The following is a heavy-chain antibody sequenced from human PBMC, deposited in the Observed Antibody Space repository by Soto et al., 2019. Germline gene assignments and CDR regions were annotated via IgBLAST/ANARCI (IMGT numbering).Heavy chain of an antibody. J-gene: IGHJ6*02. CDR2: IYPGDSDT. CDR1: GDSFNNYW. V-gene: IGHV5-51*01. Sequence: LKISCQGPGDSFNNYWIGWVRQMPGKGLEWMGIIYPGDSDTTYSPSFQGQVTISADKSISTAYLQWSSLKASDTAIYFCARRGDCISDTRFRNNYHYYAMDVWGQGTMVTVYS. D-gene: IGHD2-2*01. CDR3: ARRGDCISDTRFRNNYHYYAMDV.